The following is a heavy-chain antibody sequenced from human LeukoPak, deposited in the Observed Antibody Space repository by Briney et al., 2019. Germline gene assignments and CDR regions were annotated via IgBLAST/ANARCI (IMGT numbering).Heavy chain of an antibody. D-gene: IGHD1-1*01. CDR2: ISSSGSTI. V-gene: IGHV3-48*03. CDR1: GFTLSRYE. CDR3: ARLGHDRDYYYGMDV. Sequence: GGSLRLSCAASGFTLSRYEMNWVRQAPGKGLEWVSYISSSGSTIYYADSVKGRFTISRDNAKNSLYLQMNSLRAEDTAVYYCARLGHDRDYYYGMDVWGQGTTVTVSS. J-gene: IGHJ6*02.